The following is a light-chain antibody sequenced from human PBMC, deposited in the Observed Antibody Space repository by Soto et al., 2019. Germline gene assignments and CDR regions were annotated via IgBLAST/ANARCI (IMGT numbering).Light chain of an antibody. J-gene: IGKJ5*01. CDR2: AAS. Sequence: AIRMTQSPSSLSASTGDRVTITCRASQGISSYLAWYQQKPGKAPKLLIYAASTLQSGVPSRFSSSASATDFTLTISCLQSEDFATYYCQQYYSYSTFGQGTRLEI. CDR1: QGISSY. CDR3: QQYYSYST. V-gene: IGKV1-8*01.